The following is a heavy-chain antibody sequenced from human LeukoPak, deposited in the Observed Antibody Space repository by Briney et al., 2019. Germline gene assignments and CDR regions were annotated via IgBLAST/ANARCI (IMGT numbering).Heavy chain of an antibody. CDR1: GGTFSSYA. Sequence: SVKVSCKASGGTFSSYAISWVRQAPGQGLEWMGRIIPILGIANYAQKFQGRVTITADKSTSTAYMELSSLRSEDTAVYYCARARGYCSGGSCYFDYWGQGTLVTVSS. J-gene: IGHJ4*02. D-gene: IGHD2-15*01. CDR2: IIPILGIA. V-gene: IGHV1-69*04. CDR3: ARARGYCSGGSCYFDY.